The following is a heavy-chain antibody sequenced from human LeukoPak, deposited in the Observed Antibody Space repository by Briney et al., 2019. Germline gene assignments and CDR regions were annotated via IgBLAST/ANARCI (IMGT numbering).Heavy chain of an antibody. Sequence: SETLSLTCAVSGASISGSGYYWGWIRQPPGKGLEWIGNIYYSGSTHYNASLQSRVTISIDMSKNEFSLRLNSVAAADTAVYYCARGKWELLLFDYWGQGTLVTVSS. V-gene: IGHV4-39*07. CDR3: ARGKWELLLFDY. CDR2: IYYSGST. D-gene: IGHD1-26*01. CDR1: GASISGSGYY. J-gene: IGHJ4*02.